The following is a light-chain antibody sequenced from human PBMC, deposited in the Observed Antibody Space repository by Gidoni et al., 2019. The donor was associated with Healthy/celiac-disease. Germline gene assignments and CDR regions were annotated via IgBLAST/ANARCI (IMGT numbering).Light chain of an antibody. CDR3: QQYGSSPLT. CDR2: GAS. CDR1: QSVSSSY. Sequence: ESVLTQSPGTLSLSPGERATLPCRASQSVSSSYLAWYQQKPGQAPRLLIYGASSRATGIPDRFSGSGSGTDFTLTISRLEPEDFAVYYCQQYGSSPLTFGGGTKVDIK. V-gene: IGKV3-20*01. J-gene: IGKJ4*01.